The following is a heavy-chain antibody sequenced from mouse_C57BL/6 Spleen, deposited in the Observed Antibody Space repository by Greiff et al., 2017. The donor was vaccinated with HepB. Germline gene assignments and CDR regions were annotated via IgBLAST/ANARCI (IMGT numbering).Heavy chain of an antibody. V-gene: IGHV5-17*01. Sequence: DVQLVESGGGLVKPGGSLKLSCAASGFTFSDYGMHWVRQAPEKGLEWVAYISSGSSTIYYADTVKGRFTISRDNAKNTLFLQMTSLRSEDTAMYYSARAVVSHWYFDVWGTGTTVTVSS. CDR3: ARAVVSHWYFDV. CDR1: GFTFSDYG. CDR2: ISSGSSTI. D-gene: IGHD1-1*01. J-gene: IGHJ1*03.